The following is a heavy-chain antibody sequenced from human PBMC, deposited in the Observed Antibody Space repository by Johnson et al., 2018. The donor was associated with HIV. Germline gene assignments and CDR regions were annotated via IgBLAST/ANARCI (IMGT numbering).Heavy chain of an antibody. CDR2: ISYDGSHK. V-gene: IGHV3-30*04. D-gene: IGHD3-22*01. CDR1: GFTFSSYA. CDR3: AKDEYYDSSGYAEAFDI. J-gene: IGHJ3*02. Sequence: HVQLVESGGGVVQPGRSLRLSCAASGFTFSSYAMHWVRQAPGKGLEWVAVISYDGSHKYYADSVKGRFTISRDNSKNTVYLQMNGLRAEDTAVYYCAKDEYYDSSGYAEAFDIWGQGTMVTVSS.